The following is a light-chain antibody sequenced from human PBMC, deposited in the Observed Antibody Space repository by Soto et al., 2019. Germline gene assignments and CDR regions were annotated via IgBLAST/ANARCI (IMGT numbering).Light chain of an antibody. CDR3: QQYIRWPLT. CDR2: GAS. J-gene: IGKJ4*01. Sequence: EIVMTQSPSTLSVSKRERATLSCRASQSVSSTLAWYQQKPGQAPSLLIYGASTRATGTPARFGGSGYGTEFTLTISSLQSEDFAVYYCQQYIRWPLTFGGGTKVDIK. V-gene: IGKV3-15*01. CDR1: QSVSST.